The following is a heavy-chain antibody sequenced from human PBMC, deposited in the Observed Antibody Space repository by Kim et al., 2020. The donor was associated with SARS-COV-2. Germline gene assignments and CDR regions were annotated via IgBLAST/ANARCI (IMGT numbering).Heavy chain of an antibody. Sequence: ASVKVSCKASGYTFTSYAMNWVRQAPGQGLEWMGWINTNTGNPTYAQGFTGRFVFSLDTSVSTAYLQISSLKAEDTAVYYCARDYSSGWSRERKDWFDPWGQGTLVTVSS. CDR1: GYTFTSYA. V-gene: IGHV7-4-1*02. J-gene: IGHJ5*02. CDR2: INTNTGNP. D-gene: IGHD6-19*01. CDR3: ARDYSSGWSRERKDWFDP.